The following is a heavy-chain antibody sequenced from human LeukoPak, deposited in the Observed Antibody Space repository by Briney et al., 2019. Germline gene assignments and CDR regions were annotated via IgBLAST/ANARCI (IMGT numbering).Heavy chain of an antibody. V-gene: IGHV3-7*01. CDR2: INQDGSEK. CDR1: GFTFSSYW. J-gene: IGHJ4*02. CDR3: AREGPGEYFDY. Sequence: GGSLRLSCAASGFTFSSYWMNGVRQAPGKGLEWVANINQDGSEKYYVDSVKGRFTISRDNGKNSLYLQLNSLRAEDTAVYYCAREGPGEYFDYWGQGTLVTVSS. D-gene: IGHD3-10*01.